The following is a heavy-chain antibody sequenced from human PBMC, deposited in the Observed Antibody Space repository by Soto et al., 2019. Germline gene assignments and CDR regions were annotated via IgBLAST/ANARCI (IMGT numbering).Heavy chain of an antibody. CDR1: GFTFSSYW. D-gene: IGHD3-9*01. J-gene: IGHJ6*03. CDR3: AREIKGAYYDILTGYYHYYYMDV. V-gene: IGHV3-7*01. CDR2: IKQDGSEK. Sequence: GGSLRLSCAASGFTFSSYWMSWVRQAPGKGLEWVANIKQDGSEKYYVDSVKGRVTISRDNAKKSLYLQMNSLRAEDTAVDYCAREIKGAYYDILTGYYHYYYMDVWGKGTTVTVSS.